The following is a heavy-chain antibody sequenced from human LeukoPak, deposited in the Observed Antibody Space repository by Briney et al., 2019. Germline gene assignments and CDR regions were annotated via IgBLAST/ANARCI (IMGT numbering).Heavy chain of an antibody. V-gene: IGHV4-39*07. CDR3: ARFNWLVRDFDY. Sequence: PSETLSLTCTVSGGSLSSTGYLWGWIRQPPGKGLEWIGSIYYSGSTYYTPSLKSRVTISVDTSKNQFSLKLSSVTAADTAVYYCARFNWLVRDFDYWGQGTLVTVSS. J-gene: IGHJ4*02. CDR2: IYYSGST. D-gene: IGHD6-19*01. CDR1: GGSLSSTGYL.